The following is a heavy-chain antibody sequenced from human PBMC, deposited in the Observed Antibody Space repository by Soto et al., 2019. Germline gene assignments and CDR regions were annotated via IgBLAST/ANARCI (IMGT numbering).Heavy chain of an antibody. D-gene: IGHD4-17*01. J-gene: IGHJ4*02. CDR3: ARDGTTVTTAIDY. Sequence: QVQLQESGPGLVKPSETLSLTCTVSGGSVSSGSYYWSWIQQPPGKGLEWIGYIYYSGSTNYNPSLKSRVTISVDTSKNQFSLKLSSVTAADTAVYYCARDGTTVTTAIDYWGQGTLVTVSS. CDR2: IYYSGST. V-gene: IGHV4-61*01. CDR1: GGSVSSGSYY.